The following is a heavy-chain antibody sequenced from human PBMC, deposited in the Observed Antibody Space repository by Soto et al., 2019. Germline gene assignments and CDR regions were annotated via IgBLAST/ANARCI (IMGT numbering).Heavy chain of an antibody. D-gene: IGHD6-19*01. Sequence: PSETLSLTFAVSGCSLSNGCNWGWIRQPPGKGLEWIGSIYHSGSTYYNLSLKSRVTISADTSKKQISLKLIYVTAADTPLYYCGRSWGTGFYHFESWGQGTLVTVSS. V-gene: IGHV4-38-2*01. CDR2: IYHSGST. J-gene: IGHJ4*02. CDR3: GRSWGTGFYHFES. CDR1: GCSLSNGCN.